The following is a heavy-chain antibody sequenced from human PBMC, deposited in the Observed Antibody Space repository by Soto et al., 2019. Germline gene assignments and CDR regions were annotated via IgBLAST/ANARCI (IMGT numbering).Heavy chain of an antibody. Sequence: TLSLTCTVSGGSISSGGDYWSWIRQHPGKGLEWIGYIYYSGSTYYNPSLKSRVTISVDTSKNQFSLKLSSVTAADTAVYYCARDSKSTSPRGGAFDIWGQGTMVTVS. D-gene: IGHD3-10*01. CDR2: IYYSGST. V-gene: IGHV4-31*03. CDR3: ARDSKSTSPRGGAFDI. J-gene: IGHJ3*02. CDR1: GGSISSGGDY.